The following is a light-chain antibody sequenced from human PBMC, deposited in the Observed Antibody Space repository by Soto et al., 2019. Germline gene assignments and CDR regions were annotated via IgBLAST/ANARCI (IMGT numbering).Light chain of an antibody. CDR1: QTVSNQ. CDR3: QQRAGSST. V-gene: IGKV3-11*01. Sequence: EIVMTQSPVTLSLSPGERATLSCRASQTVSNQLAWYQQKPGQAPRLLIYDASRRVTDIPARFSGSGSGTDFTLTLSSLEPEDFAVYYCQQRAGSSTFGQGTRLEI. CDR2: DAS. J-gene: IGKJ5*01.